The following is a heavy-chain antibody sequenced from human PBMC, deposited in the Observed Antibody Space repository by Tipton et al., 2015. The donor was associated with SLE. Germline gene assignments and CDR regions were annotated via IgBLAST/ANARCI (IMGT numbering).Heavy chain of an antibody. V-gene: IGHV4-59*08. CDR3: ARGSGWWRYYYYMDV. CDR2: IYYSGST. Sequence: LRLSCTVSGGSISSHYWSWIRQPPGKGLEWIGYIYYSGSTNYNPSLKSRVTISVDTSKNQFSLKLSSVTAADTAVYYCARGSGWWRYYYYMDVWGKGTTVTVSS. D-gene: IGHD6-19*01. J-gene: IGHJ6*03. CDR1: GGSISSHY.